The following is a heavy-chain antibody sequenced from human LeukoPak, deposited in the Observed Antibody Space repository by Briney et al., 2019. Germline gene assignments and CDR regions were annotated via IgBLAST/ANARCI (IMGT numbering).Heavy chain of an antibody. V-gene: IGHV3-30*18. J-gene: IGHJ3*02. D-gene: IGHD2-15*01. Sequence: GGSLRLSCAASGFTFSSYGMHWVRQAPGEGLEWVAVISYDGSNKYYADSVKGRFTISRDNSKNTLYLQMNSLRAEDTAVYYCAKDPTIVVPDAFDIWGQGTMVTVSS. CDR2: ISYDGSNK. CDR1: GFTFSSYG. CDR3: AKDPTIVVPDAFDI.